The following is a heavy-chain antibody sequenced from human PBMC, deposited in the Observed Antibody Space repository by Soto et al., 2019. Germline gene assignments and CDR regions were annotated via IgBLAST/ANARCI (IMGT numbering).Heavy chain of an antibody. CDR1: GGSISSYY. CDR2: IYFRGTT. Sequence: SETLSLTCTVSGGSISSYYWSWIRQPPGKGLKWIGYIYFRGTTNYNPSLKSRVTMSADTSKNQFSLNLNSATAADTAVYYCARMNYYDTSGYPFDYWGQGMMVTVS. J-gene: IGHJ4*02. CDR3: ARMNYYDTSGYPFDY. D-gene: IGHD3-22*01. V-gene: IGHV4-59*01.